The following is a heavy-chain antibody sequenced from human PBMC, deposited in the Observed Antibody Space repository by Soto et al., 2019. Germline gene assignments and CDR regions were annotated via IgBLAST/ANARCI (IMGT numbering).Heavy chain of an antibody. CDR1: GYSISSGYY. J-gene: IGHJ4*02. CDR2: IYHSGST. V-gene: IGHV4-38-2*01. D-gene: IGHD6-13*01. Sequence: NPSETLSLTCAVSGYSISSGYYWGWIRQPPGKGLEWIGSIYHSGSTYYNPSLKSRVTISVDTSKNQFSLKLSSVTAADTAVYYCARTPHSSSWYEVDSEFDYWGQGTLVTVSS. CDR3: ARTPHSSSWYEVDSEFDY.